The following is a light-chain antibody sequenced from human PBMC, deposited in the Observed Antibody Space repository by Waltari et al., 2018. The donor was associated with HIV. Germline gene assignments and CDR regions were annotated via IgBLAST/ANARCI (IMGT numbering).Light chain of an antibody. CDR2: DLT. CDR3: CSFAGSYTWL. CDR1: ISDIGGHNY. J-gene: IGLJ2*01. V-gene: IGLV2-11*01. Sequence: QSALTQPRSVSGSPGQSVTISCTGTISDIGGHNYVSWYQQLPGKVPKLMIYDLTNRPSGVPDRFSGSKSGNTASLTISGLQAEDEADYYCCSFAGSYTWLFGGGTKLTVL.